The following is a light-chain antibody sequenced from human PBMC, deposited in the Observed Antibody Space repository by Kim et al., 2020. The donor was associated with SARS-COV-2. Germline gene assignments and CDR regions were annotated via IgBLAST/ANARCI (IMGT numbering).Light chain of an antibody. Sequence: ASVKLTCTLSSGHSSYAIAWHQQQPEKGPRYLMNLNSDGSHSKGDEIPDRFSGSSSGAERYLTISSLQSEDEADYYCQTWDTGIRVFGGGTQLTVL. CDR3: QTWDTGIRV. CDR2: LNSDGSH. CDR1: SGHSSYA. J-gene: IGLJ3*02. V-gene: IGLV4-69*01.